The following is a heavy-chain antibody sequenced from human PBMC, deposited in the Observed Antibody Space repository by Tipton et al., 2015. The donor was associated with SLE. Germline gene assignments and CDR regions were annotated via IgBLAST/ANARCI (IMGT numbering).Heavy chain of an antibody. CDR2: IKKDGSEK. J-gene: IGHJ4*02. Sequence: SLRLSCAASGFTFGTYWMSWVRQAPGKGLEWVANIKKDGSEKYYADSVKGRFTISRDNAKNSLFLQMNSMRAEDTAIYYCARDSLSYDSNDYWGQGTLVTVSS. CDR1: GFTFGTYW. D-gene: IGHD5-12*01. V-gene: IGHV3-7*01. CDR3: ARDSLSYDSNDY.